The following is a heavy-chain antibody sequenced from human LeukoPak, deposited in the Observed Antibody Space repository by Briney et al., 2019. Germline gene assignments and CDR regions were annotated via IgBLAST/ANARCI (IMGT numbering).Heavy chain of an antibody. D-gene: IGHD6-19*01. Sequence: ASVKVSCKASGYTFTGYYMHWVRQAPGQGLEWMGWISAYNGNTNYAQKLQGRVTMTTDTSTSTAYMELRSLRSDDTAVYYCARVGTYSSGWYDDYWGQGTLVTVSS. CDR3: ARVGTYSSGWYDDY. J-gene: IGHJ4*02. CDR1: GYTFTGYY. V-gene: IGHV1-18*04. CDR2: ISAYNGNT.